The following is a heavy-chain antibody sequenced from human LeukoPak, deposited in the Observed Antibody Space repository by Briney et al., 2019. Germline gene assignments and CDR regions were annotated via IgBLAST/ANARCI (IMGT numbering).Heavy chain of an antibody. CDR2: ISCDGSNK. Sequence: GGSLRLSCAASGFTFSSYGMHWVRQAPGKGLEWVAVISCDGSNKYYADSVKGRFTISRDNSKNTLYLQMNNLRVDDTAVYYCAKDRIIISFGDVSKHWGQGTLVTVSS. J-gene: IGHJ1*01. V-gene: IGHV3-30*18. CDR3: AKDRIIISFGDVSKH. D-gene: IGHD3-10*01. CDR1: GFTFSSYG.